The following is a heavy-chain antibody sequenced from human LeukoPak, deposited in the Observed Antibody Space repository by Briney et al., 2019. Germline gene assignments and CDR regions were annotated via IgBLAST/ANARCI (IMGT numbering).Heavy chain of an antibody. Sequence: GGSLRLSCAASGFTFSSYAMSWVRQAPGKGLEWVSAISGSGGSTYYADSVKGRFTISRDNSKNTLYLQMNSLRAEDTAVYYCAKDAPTVTSRRGTTNWFDPWGQGTLVTVSS. D-gene: IGHD4-17*01. J-gene: IGHJ5*02. CDR1: GFTFSSYA. CDR2: ISGSGGST. V-gene: IGHV3-23*01. CDR3: AKDAPTVTSRRGTTNWFDP.